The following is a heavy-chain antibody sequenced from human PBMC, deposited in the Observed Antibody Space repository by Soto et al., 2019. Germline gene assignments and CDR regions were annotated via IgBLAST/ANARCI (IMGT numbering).Heavy chain of an antibody. D-gene: IGHD5-12*01. J-gene: IGHJ6*02. V-gene: IGHV3-33*05. CDR2: ILYDGSDQ. Sequence: PGGSLRLSCAVSGFTFSNYGMHWVRQAPGKGLEWVAVILYDGSDQYYADSVKGRFTISRDSSKNTLWLQMNSLRAEDTAVYYCARAEGGYNLGYYHYGMDVWGQGTTVTVSS. CDR1: GFTFSNYG. CDR3: ARAEGGYNLGYYHYGMDV.